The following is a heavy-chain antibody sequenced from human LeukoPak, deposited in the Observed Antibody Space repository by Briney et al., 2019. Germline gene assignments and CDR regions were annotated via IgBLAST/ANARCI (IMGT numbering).Heavy chain of an antibody. Sequence: PGGSLRLSCAASGFTFSSYAMHWVRQAPGKGLEWVAVISYDGSNKYYADSVKGRFTISRDNSKNTLYLQMNSLRAEDTAVYYCARDLDIVVVVAATRVGTIDYWGQGTLVTVSS. D-gene: IGHD2-15*01. CDR3: ARDLDIVVVVAATRVGTIDY. CDR2: ISYDGSNK. J-gene: IGHJ4*02. V-gene: IGHV3-30-3*01. CDR1: GFTFSSYA.